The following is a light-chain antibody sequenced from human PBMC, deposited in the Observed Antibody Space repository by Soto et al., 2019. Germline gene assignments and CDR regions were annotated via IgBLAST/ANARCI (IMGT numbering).Light chain of an antibody. V-gene: IGLV2-14*01. CDR1: SSDVGGYNY. Sequence: QSALTQPASVSGSPGQSITISCTGTSSDVGGYNYVSWYQQHPVKAPKLMIYDVTNRPSGVSDRFSGSKSGNTASLTISGLQAEDEADYDCSSYTSSSTPDVFGTGTKVTVL. CDR3: SSYTSSSTPDV. J-gene: IGLJ1*01. CDR2: DVT.